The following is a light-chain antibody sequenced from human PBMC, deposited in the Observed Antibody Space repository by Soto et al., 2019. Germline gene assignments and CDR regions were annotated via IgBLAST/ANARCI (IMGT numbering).Light chain of an antibody. Sequence: QSVLTQPASVSGSPGQSFTISCTGTSSDVGSYDLASWYQQPPGKAPKLMIYEDTKRPSGISTRFSGSKSGNAASLTISGLQAEDEADYYCCSYAGSGTFVFGTGTKLTVL. CDR2: EDT. CDR1: SSDVGSYDL. V-gene: IGLV2-23*01. CDR3: CSYAGSGTFV. J-gene: IGLJ1*01.